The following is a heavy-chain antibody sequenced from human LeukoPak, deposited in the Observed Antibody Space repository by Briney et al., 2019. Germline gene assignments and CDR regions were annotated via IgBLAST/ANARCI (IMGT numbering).Heavy chain of an antibody. Sequence: ASVKVSCKASGYTFTGYYMHWVRQAPGQGLEWMGIINPSGGSTSYAQKFQGRVTMTRDTSTSTVYMELSSLRSEDTAVYYCARHYYGSGSYYKSWFDPWGQGTLVTVSS. CDR1: GYTFTGYY. CDR3: ARHYYGSGSYYKSWFDP. D-gene: IGHD3-10*01. CDR2: INPSGGST. J-gene: IGHJ5*02. V-gene: IGHV1-46*03.